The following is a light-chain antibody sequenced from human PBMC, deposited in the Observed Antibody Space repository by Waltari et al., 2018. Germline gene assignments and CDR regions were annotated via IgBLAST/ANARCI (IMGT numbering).Light chain of an antibody. CDR2: AAS. J-gene: IGKJ2*01. CDR3: HHYGGSLPNT. Sequence: EIVLTQSPGSLSLSPGERANRSCRASQSVDNTYLAWYQKKPGQAPRLLIFAASSRATGIPDRFSGGGSGTDFTLTISRLEPEDFAVYYCHHYGGSLPNTFGQGTKLEIK. CDR1: QSVDNTY. V-gene: IGKV3-20*01.